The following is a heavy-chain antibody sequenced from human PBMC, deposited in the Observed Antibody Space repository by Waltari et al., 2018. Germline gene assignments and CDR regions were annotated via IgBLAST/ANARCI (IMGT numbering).Heavy chain of an antibody. CDR3: ARQRIAEAGKWFDP. V-gene: IGHV5-51*01. CDR2: IYPGDSDT. J-gene: IGHJ5*02. Sequence: EVQLEQSGAEVKKAGESLKIYCKGSGYSFTNYWIGWVRQMPGKGLEWMGIIYPGDSDTRYSPSFQGQVTISVDKSISTAYLHWSSLKASDTAIYYCARQRIAEAGKWFDPWGQGTLVTVSS. D-gene: IGHD6-13*01. CDR1: GYSFTNYW.